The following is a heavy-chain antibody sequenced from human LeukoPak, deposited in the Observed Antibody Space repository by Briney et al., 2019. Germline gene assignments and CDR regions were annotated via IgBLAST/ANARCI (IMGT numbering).Heavy chain of an antibody. CDR1: GFTFSSYA. D-gene: IGHD6-6*01. J-gene: IGHJ4*02. CDR2: ISYDGSNK. Sequence: GGSLRLSCAASGFTFSSYAMHWVHQAPGKGLEWVAVISYDGSNKYYADSVKGRFTISRDNSKNTLYLQMNSLRAEDTAVYYCARARNFDYWGQGTLVTVSS. CDR3: ARARNFDY. V-gene: IGHV3-30-3*01.